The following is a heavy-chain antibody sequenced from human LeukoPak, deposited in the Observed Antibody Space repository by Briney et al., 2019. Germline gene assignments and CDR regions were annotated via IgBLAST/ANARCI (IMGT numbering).Heavy chain of an antibody. CDR2: ISAYNGNT. J-gene: IGHJ6*02. Sequence: ASVKVSSKASGYTFTSYGISWVRQAPGQGLEWMGWISAYNGNTNYAQKLQGRVTMTTDTSTSTAYMELRSLRSDDTAVYYRARDRGSGWYGAYYYGMDVWGQGTTVTVSS. CDR1: GYTFTSYG. V-gene: IGHV1-18*01. D-gene: IGHD6-19*01. CDR3: ARDRGSGWYGAYYYGMDV.